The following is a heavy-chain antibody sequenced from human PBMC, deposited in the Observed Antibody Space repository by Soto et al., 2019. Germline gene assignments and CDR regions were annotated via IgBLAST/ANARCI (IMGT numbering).Heavy chain of an antibody. CDR3: ARDSCSSTSCYAGFDY. CDR2: INWNGGST. V-gene: IGHV3-20*04. Sequence: GGSLRLSCAASGFTVSSYHMSWVRQAPGKGLEWVSGINWNGGSTGYADSVKGRFTISRDNAKNSLYLQMNSLRAEDTALYYCARDSCSSTSCYAGFDYWGQGTLVTVSS. CDR1: GFTVSSYH. J-gene: IGHJ4*02. D-gene: IGHD2-2*01.